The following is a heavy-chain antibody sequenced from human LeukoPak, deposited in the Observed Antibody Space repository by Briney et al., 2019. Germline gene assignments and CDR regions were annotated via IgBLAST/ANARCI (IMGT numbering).Heavy chain of an antibody. J-gene: IGHJ4*02. Sequence: GGSLRLSCAASGFTFSSYEMNWVRQAPGKGLEWVSYINSSGSTIYYADSVKGRFTISRDNAKNSLYLQMNSLRAEDTAVYYCAREAGPPPAYYDSSGYYLDYWGQGTLVTVSS. D-gene: IGHD3-22*01. CDR3: AREAGPPPAYYDSSGYYLDY. CDR2: INSSGSTI. V-gene: IGHV3-48*03. CDR1: GFTFSSYE.